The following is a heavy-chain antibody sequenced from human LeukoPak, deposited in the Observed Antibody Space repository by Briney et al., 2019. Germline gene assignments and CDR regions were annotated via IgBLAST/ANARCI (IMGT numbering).Heavy chain of an antibody. CDR1: GYSISSGYY. CDR3: ARVYYDILTAENYYFDY. D-gene: IGHD3-9*01. CDR2: SYHRGST. V-gene: IGHV4-38-2*01. J-gene: IGHJ4*02. Sequence: SETLSLTCAVSGYSISSGYYWGWIRQPPGKGLDWIGSSYHRGSTYHNPSPQSPVTISVHTSKDQFCLKLSSVTAAGTAVYYCARVYYDILTAENYYFDYWGQGTLVTVSS.